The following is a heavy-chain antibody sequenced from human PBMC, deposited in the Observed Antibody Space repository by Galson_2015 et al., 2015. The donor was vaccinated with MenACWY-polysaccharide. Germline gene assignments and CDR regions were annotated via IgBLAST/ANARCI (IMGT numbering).Heavy chain of an antibody. V-gene: IGHV3-23*01. Sequence: SLRLSCAASGFSFSAYGMSWVRQAPGRGLEWVSGSSSGGGLYYADSVKGRFTVSRDNSKNTLYLQMNNLRAEDTAVYYCAKGYSYSKSPVDHWGQGTLVTVSS. D-gene: IGHD2-15*01. CDR2: SSSGGGL. CDR1: GFSFSAYG. J-gene: IGHJ4*02. CDR3: AKGYSYSKSPVDH.